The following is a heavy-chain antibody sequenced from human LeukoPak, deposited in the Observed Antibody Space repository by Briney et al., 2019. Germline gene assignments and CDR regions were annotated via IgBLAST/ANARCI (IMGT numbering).Heavy chain of an antibody. Sequence: SETLSLTCTVSGGSISSYFWSWIRQPPGKGLEWVGYIYSSGYTSYNPSLKSRVTVSVDTSKNQFSLKLSSVTAADTAVYYCAREQMAATGTIDYWGQGTLVTVSP. D-gene: IGHD1-1*01. CDR1: GGSISSYF. CDR3: AREQMAATGTIDY. V-gene: IGHV4-59*01. J-gene: IGHJ4*02. CDR2: IYSSGYT.